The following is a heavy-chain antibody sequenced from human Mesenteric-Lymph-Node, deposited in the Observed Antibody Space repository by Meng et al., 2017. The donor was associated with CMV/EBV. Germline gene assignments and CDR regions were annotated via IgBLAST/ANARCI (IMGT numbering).Heavy chain of an antibody. CDR2: INHSGST. Sequence: SETLSLTCAVYGGSFSGYYWSWIRQSPGKGLEWIGEINHSGSTNYNPSLKSRVTISVDMSKNQFSLKLSSVTAADTAVYYCARVRLELHYYFDYWGQGTLVTVSS. D-gene: IGHD1-7*01. V-gene: IGHV4-34*01. CDR3: ARVRLELHYYFDY. J-gene: IGHJ4*02. CDR1: GGSFSGYY.